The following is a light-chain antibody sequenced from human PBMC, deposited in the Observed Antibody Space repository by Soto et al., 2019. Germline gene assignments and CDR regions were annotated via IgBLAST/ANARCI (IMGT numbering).Light chain of an antibody. J-gene: IGLJ1*01. Sequence: QSVLTQPASVSGSPGQSVTTSCTGTSSDVGGYNLVSWYQQHPGKGPKLMIYEVVKRPSGVPDRFSGSKSGNTASLTVSGLRAEDEADYYCSSYGGSDNYVFGTGTKVTV. V-gene: IGLV2-8*01. CDR3: SSYGGSDNYV. CDR2: EVV. CDR1: SSDVGGYNL.